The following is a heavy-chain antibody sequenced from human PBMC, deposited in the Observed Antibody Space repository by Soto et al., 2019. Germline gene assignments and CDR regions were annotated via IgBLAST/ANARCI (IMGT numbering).Heavy chain of an antibody. CDR2: IYYSGST. J-gene: IGHJ6*02. Sequence: QVQLQESGPGLVKPSQTLSLTCTVSGGSIISGGYYWSWIRQHPGKGLEWIGYIYYSGSTYYNPSLKSRVTISVDTSKNQFSLKLSSVTAADTAVYYCARDRGVTTDYYYYGMDVWGQGTTVTVSS. V-gene: IGHV4-31*03. CDR3: ARDRGVTTDYYYYGMDV. D-gene: IGHD4-17*01. CDR1: GGSIISGGYY.